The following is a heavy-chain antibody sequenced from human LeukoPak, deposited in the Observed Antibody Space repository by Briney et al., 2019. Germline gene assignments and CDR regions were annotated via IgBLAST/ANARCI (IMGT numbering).Heavy chain of an antibody. D-gene: IGHD2-21*02. J-gene: IGHJ4*02. V-gene: IGHV3-30*02. CDR2: VRSDGSDK. Sequence: GGSLRLACGASGFTFTYYGMHWVRQAPGKGLEWVTFVRSDGSDKYYADSVKGRFTFSRDNSKNTVYLQMNSLRPEDTAVYYCVSDRDWAFDYWGQGSLVTVSS. CDR3: VSDRDWAFDY. CDR1: GFTFTYYG.